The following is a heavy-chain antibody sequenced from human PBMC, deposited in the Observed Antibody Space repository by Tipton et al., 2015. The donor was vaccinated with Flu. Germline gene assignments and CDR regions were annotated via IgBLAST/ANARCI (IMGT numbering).Heavy chain of an antibody. D-gene: IGHD1-26*01. Sequence: SLRLSCEASGFTVNDVYMSWIRQAPGKGLEWVSYISSRSAGDVIYYAESVKGRFTISRDSAKNSVYLQMTSLRDEDTAVYYCARRVGFDYWGQGTLVTVSS. CDR2: ISSRSAGDVI. V-gene: IGHV3-11*01. J-gene: IGHJ4*02. CDR1: GFTVNDVY. CDR3: ARRVGFDY.